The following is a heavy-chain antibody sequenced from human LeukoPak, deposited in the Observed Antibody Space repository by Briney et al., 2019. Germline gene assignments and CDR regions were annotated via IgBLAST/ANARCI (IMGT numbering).Heavy chain of an antibody. V-gene: IGHV3-53*01. D-gene: IGHD5-24*01. J-gene: IGHJ4*02. CDR3: ARVEMATMNFDY. Sequence: PGGSLRLSSAASGFTVTSNYMSWVRQAPGKGLELVSVIYSGGSTHYADSVKGRFTISRDNSKNTLYLQMNSLRAEDTAVYYCARVEMATMNFDYWGQGTLVTVSS. CDR1: GFTVTSNY. CDR2: IYSGGST.